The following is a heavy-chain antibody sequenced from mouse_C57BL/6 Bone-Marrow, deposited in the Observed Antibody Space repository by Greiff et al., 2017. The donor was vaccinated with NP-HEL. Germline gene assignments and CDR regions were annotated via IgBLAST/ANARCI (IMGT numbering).Heavy chain of an antibody. CDR3: ARGIYDGSLAWFAY. CDR2: ISDGGSYT. CDR1: GFTFSSYA. Sequence: EVNLVESGGGLVKPGGSLKLSCAASGFTFSSYAMSWVRQTPEKRLEWVATISDGGSYTYYPDNVKGRFTISRDNAKNNLYLQMSHLKSEDTAMYYCARGIYDGSLAWFAYWGQGTLVTVSA. J-gene: IGHJ3*01. D-gene: IGHD2-3*01. V-gene: IGHV5-4*03.